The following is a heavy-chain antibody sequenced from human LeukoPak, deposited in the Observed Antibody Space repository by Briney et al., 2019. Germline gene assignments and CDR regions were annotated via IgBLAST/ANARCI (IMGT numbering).Heavy chain of an antibody. D-gene: IGHD3-10*01. CDR2: IRSKAYGGTT. CDR1: GFTFGDYA. J-gene: IGHJ4*02. Sequence: GGSLRLSCTASGFTFGDYALTWVRQAPGKGLEWVGFIRSKAYGGTTEYAASVKGRFTISRDDSKSIAYLQMNSLKTEDTAVYYCTGSFGELTFFDYWGQGTLVTVSS. CDR3: TGSFGELTFFDY. V-gene: IGHV3-49*04.